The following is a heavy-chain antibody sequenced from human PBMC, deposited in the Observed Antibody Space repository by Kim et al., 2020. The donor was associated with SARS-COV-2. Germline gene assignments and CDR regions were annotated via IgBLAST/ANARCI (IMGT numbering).Heavy chain of an antibody. D-gene: IGHD6-19*01. CDR3: ARGDSSGWYFY. V-gene: IGHV4-34*01. CDR1: GGSFSGYY. CDR2: INHSGST. Sequence: SETLSLTCAVYGGSFSGYYWSWIRQPPGKGLEWIGEINHSGSTNYNPSLKSRVTISVDKSKNQFSLKLSSVTAADTAVYYCARGDSSGWYFYWGQGTLVTVSS. J-gene: IGHJ4*02.